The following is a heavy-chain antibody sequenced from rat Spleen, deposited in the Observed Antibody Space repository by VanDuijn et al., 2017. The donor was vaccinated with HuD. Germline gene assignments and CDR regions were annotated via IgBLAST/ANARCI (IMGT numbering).Heavy chain of an antibody. Sequence: EVQLVESGGGLVQPGRSLKLSCAASGFTFSDYGVAWVRQAPGKGLEWVSSINTDGGSTYYPDSVKGRFTISRDNAENTVYLQMNSLRSEDTATYYCAHRGGSGFDYWGQGVMVTVSS. D-gene: IGHD1-3*01. V-gene: IGHV5-58*01. CDR2: INTDGGST. J-gene: IGHJ2*01. CDR3: AHRGGSGFDY. CDR1: GFTFSDYG.